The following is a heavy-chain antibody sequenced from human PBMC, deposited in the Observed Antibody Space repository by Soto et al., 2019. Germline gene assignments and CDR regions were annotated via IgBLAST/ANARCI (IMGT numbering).Heavy chain of an antibody. Sequence: GGSLRLSCAASGFTLSSYAMSWVRQAPGKGLEWVSAISGSGGSTYYADSVKGRFTISRDNSKNTLYLQMNSLRAEDTAVYYCAKGGLIAVARYYFDYWGQGTLVTVSS. J-gene: IGHJ4*02. V-gene: IGHV3-23*01. CDR3: AKGGLIAVARYYFDY. CDR1: GFTLSSYA. D-gene: IGHD6-19*01. CDR2: ISGSGGST.